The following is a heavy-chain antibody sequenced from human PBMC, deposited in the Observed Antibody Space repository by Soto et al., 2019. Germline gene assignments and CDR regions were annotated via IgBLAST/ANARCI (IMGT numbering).Heavy chain of an antibody. D-gene: IGHD2-15*01. V-gene: IGHV3-53*04. J-gene: IGHJ4*02. CDR1: GFTVSSNY. CDR2: IYSGGST. Sequence: EVQLVESGGGLVQPGGSLRLSCAASGFTVSSNYMSWVRQAPGKGLEWVSVIYSGGSTYYADSVKGRFTISRHNSKNKLYLQMNSLRAEDTAVYYCARGWGYCSGGSCYSYYFDYWGQGTLVTVSS. CDR3: ARGWGYCSGGSCYSYYFDY.